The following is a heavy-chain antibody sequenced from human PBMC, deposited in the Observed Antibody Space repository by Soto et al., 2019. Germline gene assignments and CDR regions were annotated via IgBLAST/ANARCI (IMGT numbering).Heavy chain of an antibody. Sequence: LSLTCTVSGGSISSYYWSWIRQPPGKGLEWIGYIYYSGSTNYNPSLKSRVTMSVDTSKNQFSLKLSSVTAADTAVYYCARVTYYYAYWGQGTLVTVSS. CDR3: ARVTYYYAY. V-gene: IGHV4-59*01. CDR2: IYYSGST. J-gene: IGHJ4*02. CDR1: GGSISSYY.